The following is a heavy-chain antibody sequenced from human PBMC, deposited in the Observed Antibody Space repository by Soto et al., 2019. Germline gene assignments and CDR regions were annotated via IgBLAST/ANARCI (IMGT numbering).Heavy chain of an antibody. CDR1: GYTFTKYG. J-gene: IGHJ4*02. V-gene: IGHV1-18*01. CDR3: AREAAADGGENDY. CDR2: ISAYNGNT. D-gene: IGHD6-13*01. Sequence: QVQLVQSGAEVKNPGASVKVSCKASGYTFTKYGIGWVRQAPGHGIEWLGWISAYNGNTNYAQKLQGRVTMTTDTSTSTADMELRSRRSDDTAVYYGAREAAADGGENDYWGQGTLVTVSS.